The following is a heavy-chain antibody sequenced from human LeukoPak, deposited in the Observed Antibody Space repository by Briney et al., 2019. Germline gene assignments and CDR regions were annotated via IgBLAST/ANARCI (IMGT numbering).Heavy chain of an antibody. D-gene: IGHD1-26*01. J-gene: IGHJ5*02. CDR1: DGSISTNY. CDR3: ARETHSGRYSLDNWFDP. Sequence: SETLSLTCTVSDGSISTNYWSWIRQPAGKGLEWIGRIYASGSTNYKPSLKSRVTMSVDTSKNQFSLKLSSVTAADTAVYYCARETHSGRYSLDNWFDPWGQGTLVTVSP. V-gene: IGHV4-4*07. CDR2: IYASGST.